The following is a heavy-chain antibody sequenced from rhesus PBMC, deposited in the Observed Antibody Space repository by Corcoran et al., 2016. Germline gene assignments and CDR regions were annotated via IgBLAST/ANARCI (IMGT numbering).Heavy chain of an antibody. CDR3: ATGGG. Sequence: EVQLVQSGTEVKKPGASVKISCKASGYTFTDFYLHWVRQAPGKGLEWRGRVDPEDVEAIPEQKCQDRVTITAETSTDKAYRELSSLSSEDTAVYYCATGGGWGQGVLVTVSS. CDR1: GYTFTDFY. CDR2: VDPEDVEA. V-gene: IGHV1-111*02. J-gene: IGHJ4*01.